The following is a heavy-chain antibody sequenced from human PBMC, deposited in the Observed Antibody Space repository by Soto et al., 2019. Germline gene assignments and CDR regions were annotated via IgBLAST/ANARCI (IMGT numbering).Heavy chain of an antibody. V-gene: IGHV3-53*02. D-gene: IGHD3-16*01. J-gene: IGHJ4*02. CDR2: IYADGAT. CDR3: ARDDSFLGAPFHY. Sequence: EVELVETGGGVIQPGGSLRLSCAASGFTVSSSSMSWVRQAPGKGLEWVSLIYADGATYYGDSVKGRFIISRDTSKNTLSLQMTSLRADDTAVYYCARDDSFLGAPFHYWGQGTLVTVSS. CDR1: GFTVSSSS.